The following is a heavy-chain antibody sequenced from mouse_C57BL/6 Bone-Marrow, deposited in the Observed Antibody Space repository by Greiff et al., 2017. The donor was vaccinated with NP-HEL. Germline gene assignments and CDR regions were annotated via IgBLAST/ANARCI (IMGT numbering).Heavy chain of an antibody. D-gene: IGHD1-1*01. Sequence: QVQLQQSGPGLVQPSQSLSITCTVSGFSLTSYGVHWVRQSPGKGLEWLGVIWSGGSTDYNAAFISRLSISKDNSKSQVFFKMNSLQADDTAIYYCALTTVVATGNFDVWGTGTTVTVSS. CDR1: GFSLTSYG. CDR2: IWSGGST. V-gene: IGHV2-2*01. J-gene: IGHJ1*03. CDR3: ALTTVVATGNFDV.